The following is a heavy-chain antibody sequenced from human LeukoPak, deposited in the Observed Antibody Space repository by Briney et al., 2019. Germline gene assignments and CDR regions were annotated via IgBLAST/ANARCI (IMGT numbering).Heavy chain of an antibody. J-gene: IGHJ6*03. V-gene: IGHV5-51*01. D-gene: IGHD2-2*02. Sequence: GESLKISCKGSGYSFTSYWIGWVRQMPGKGLECMGIIYPGDSDTRYSPSFQGQVTISADKSISTAYLQWSSLKASDTAMYYCARLGCSRTSCYIQRHRNYYYYYMDVWGKGTTVTVSS. CDR1: GYSFTSYW. CDR3: ARLGCSRTSCYIQRHRNYYYYYMDV. CDR2: IYPGDSDT.